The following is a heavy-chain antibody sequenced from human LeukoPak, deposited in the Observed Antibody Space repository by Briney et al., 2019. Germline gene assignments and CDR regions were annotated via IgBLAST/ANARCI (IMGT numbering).Heavy chain of an antibody. D-gene: IGHD3-3*01. V-gene: IGHV3-23*01. Sequence: PGGSLRLSCAASGFTFNIYAMTWVRQAPGKGLEWVSGITGSGAGTYYADSVKGRFTISRDNSKNTLYLHMSSLRVEDTAVYYCAKVTDLGVVFYYFDYWGQGTFVTVSS. CDR3: AKVTDLGVVFYYFDY. CDR1: GFTFNIYA. J-gene: IGHJ4*02. CDR2: ITGSGAGT.